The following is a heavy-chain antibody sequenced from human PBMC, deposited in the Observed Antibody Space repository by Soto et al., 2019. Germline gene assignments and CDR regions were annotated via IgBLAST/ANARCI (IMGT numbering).Heavy chain of an antibody. CDR3: AKDRLAGGFDY. V-gene: IGHV3-30*04. J-gene: IGHJ4*02. CDR2: VCFDAGTQ. D-gene: IGHD3-16*01. CDR1: AFNFNLYA. Sequence: GGSLRLSCTASAFNFNLYAIHWVRQAPGKGLEWVSVVCFDAGTQYYADSVKGRFTISRDNSKNTVYLQMNSLRADDTAVYYCAKDRLAGGFDYWGQGTLVTVSS.